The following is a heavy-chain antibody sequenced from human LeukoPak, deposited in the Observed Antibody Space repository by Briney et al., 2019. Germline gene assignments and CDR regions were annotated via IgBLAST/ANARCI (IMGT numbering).Heavy chain of an antibody. V-gene: IGHV3-53*01. D-gene: IGHD4-23*01. J-gene: IGHJ4*02. Sequence: GGSLRLSCAVSGLTVNHNYVNWVRQAPGKGLEWVSVIHNTVRIHYADSVNGRFTISSDTSKNTVYLQMNGLRAEDTAVYYCILTTVATSIEYWGPGTLVTVSP. CDR2: IHNTVRI. CDR1: GLTVNHNY. CDR3: ILTTVATSIEY.